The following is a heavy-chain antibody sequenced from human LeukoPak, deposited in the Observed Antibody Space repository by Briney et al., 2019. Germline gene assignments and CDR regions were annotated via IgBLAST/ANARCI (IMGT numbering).Heavy chain of an antibody. CDR3: ARGQSYYDSSGLLDY. Sequence: SETLSLTCTVSGGSISSYYWSWIRQPPGKGLEWIGYIYYSGSTNYNPSLKSRVTISVDTSKNQFSLKLSSVTAADTAVYYCARGQSYYDSSGLLDYWGQGTLVPSPQ. D-gene: IGHD3-22*01. CDR2: IYYSGST. J-gene: IGHJ4*02. CDR1: GGSISSYY. V-gene: IGHV4-59*01.